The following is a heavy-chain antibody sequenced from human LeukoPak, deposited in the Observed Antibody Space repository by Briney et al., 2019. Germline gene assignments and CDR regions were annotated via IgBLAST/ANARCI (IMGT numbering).Heavy chain of an antibody. CDR1: GIXVGSFS. Sequence: GGSXRXSXAXXGIXVGSFSMSWVRQAPGKGLKWVSAISVSGDRTYYADYVRGRFTISRDNSKNTLYLQMNSLRAEDTAVYYCAKEVRSGYGSAFDIWGQGTMVTVSS. CDR2: ISVSGDRT. D-gene: IGHD5-12*01. V-gene: IGHV3-23*01. CDR3: AKEVRSGYGSAFDI. J-gene: IGHJ3*02.